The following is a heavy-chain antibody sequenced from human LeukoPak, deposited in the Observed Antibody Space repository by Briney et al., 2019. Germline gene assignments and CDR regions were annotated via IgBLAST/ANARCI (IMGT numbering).Heavy chain of an antibody. CDR2: ISRNGGST. V-gene: IGHV3-64D*09. Sequence: GGSLRLSCSASGFTFSSFAMHWVRQAPGKGLEYVAAISRNGGSTYYADSVKGRFTISRDNSKSTLYLQMSSLRAEDTAVYLCVKDLRSDFMGVLSRYLTYWGQGTLVTVSS. CDR1: GFTFSSFA. J-gene: IGHJ4*02. CDR3: VKDLRSDFMGVLSRYLTY. D-gene: IGHD2/OR15-2a*01.